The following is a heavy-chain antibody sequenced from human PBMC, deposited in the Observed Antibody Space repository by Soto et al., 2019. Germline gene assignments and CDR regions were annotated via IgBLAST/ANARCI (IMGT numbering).Heavy chain of an antibody. CDR1: GYIFTSNW. Sequence: PGESLKISCKGSGYIFTSNWIAWVRQMPGKGLEWMGIIFPGDSDTTYSPSFQGQVTISADKSISTTYLQWSGLKASDTAMYYCVRQDSRGYAYWGQGTVVTVSS. V-gene: IGHV5-51*01. CDR2: IFPGDSDT. D-gene: IGHD6-19*01. J-gene: IGHJ4*02. CDR3: VRQDSRGYAY.